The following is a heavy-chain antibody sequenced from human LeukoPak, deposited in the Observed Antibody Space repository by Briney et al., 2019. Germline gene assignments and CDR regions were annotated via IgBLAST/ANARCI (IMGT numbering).Heavy chain of an antibody. J-gene: IGHJ4*02. Sequence: PSETLSLTCTVSGGSISSYYWSWIRQPPGKGLEWIGYIYYSGSTNYNPSPKSRVTISVDTSKNQFSLKLSSVTAADTAVYYCARESSYYDSSGYQSHFDYWGQGTLVTVSS. CDR1: GGSISSYY. CDR2: IYYSGST. CDR3: ARESSYYDSSGYQSHFDY. D-gene: IGHD3-22*01. V-gene: IGHV4-59*01.